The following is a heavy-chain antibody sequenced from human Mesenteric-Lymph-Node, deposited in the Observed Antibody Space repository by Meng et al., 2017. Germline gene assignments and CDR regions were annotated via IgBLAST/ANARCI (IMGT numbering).Heavy chain of an antibody. Sequence: GGSLRLSCAASGFTFSSYSMNWVRQAPGKGLEWVSSISSSSSYIYYADSVKGRFTISRDNAKNSLYLQMNSLRAEDTAVYYCARVSRKYYYDSSGSLDYWGQGTLVTVSS. CDR1: GFTFSSYS. CDR3: ARVSRKYYYDSSGSLDY. J-gene: IGHJ4*02. CDR2: ISSSSSYI. V-gene: IGHV3-21*01. D-gene: IGHD3-22*01.